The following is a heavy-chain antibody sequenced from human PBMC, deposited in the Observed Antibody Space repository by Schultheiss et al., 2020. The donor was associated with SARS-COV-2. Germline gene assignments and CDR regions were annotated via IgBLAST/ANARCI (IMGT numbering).Heavy chain of an antibody. Sequence: SQTLSLTCTVSGVSVTTYCWNWIRRPPGKGLEWIGYISHSGYINYNPSLKSRVTISANTSKNQFSLKLSSVTAADTAVYYCAGSGYKFGARWWGQGTLVTVSS. V-gene: IGHV4-59*02. CDR3: AGSGYKFGARW. D-gene: IGHD5-18*01. CDR2: ISHSGYI. J-gene: IGHJ4*02. CDR1: GVSVTTYC.